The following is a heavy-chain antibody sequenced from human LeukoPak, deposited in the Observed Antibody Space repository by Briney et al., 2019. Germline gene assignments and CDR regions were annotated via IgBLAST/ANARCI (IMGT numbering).Heavy chain of an antibody. CDR3: ARDSAFMVRGVIAGY. J-gene: IGHJ4*02. CDR2: IYSGGST. Sequence: GGSLRLSCAASGFTVSSNYMSWVRQAPGKGLEWVSVIYSGGSTYYADSVKGRFTISRDNSKNTLYLQMNSLRAEDTAVYYCARDSAFMVRGVIAGYWGQGTLVTVSS. CDR1: GFTVSSNY. V-gene: IGHV3-53*01. D-gene: IGHD3-10*01.